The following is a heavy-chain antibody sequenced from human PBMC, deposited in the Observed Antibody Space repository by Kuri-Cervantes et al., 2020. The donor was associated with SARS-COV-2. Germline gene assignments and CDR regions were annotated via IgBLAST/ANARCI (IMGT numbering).Heavy chain of an antibody. CDR1: GYSISSGYY. Sequence: SETLSLTCTVSGYSISSGYYWGWIRQPPGKGLEWIGSIYHSGSTYYNPSLKSRVTISVDTSKNQFSLKLSSVTAADTAVYYCARCVLWGGYDINWFDPWGQGTLVTVSS. CDR3: ARCVLWGGYDINWFDP. V-gene: IGHV4-38-2*02. D-gene: IGHD3-9*01. J-gene: IGHJ5*02. CDR2: IYHSGST.